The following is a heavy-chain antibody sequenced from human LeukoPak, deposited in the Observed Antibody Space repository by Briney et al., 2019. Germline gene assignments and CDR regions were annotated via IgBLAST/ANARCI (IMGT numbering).Heavy chain of an antibody. CDR1: GFTFSSYG. Sequence: GRSLRLSCEASGFTFSSYGMQWVRQAPGMGPEWVSVISHDGTVTHYADSVKGRFTISRDSSTNTLYLQMDSLRTEDTAVYYCAKEGYQYASSWFDYWGQGTLVTVSS. CDR2: ISHDGTVT. D-gene: IGHD6-13*01. CDR3: AKEGYQYASSWFDY. V-gene: IGHV3-30*18. J-gene: IGHJ4*02.